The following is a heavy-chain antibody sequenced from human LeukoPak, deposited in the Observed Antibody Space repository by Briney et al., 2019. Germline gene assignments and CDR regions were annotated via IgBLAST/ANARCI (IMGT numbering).Heavy chain of an antibody. J-gene: IGHJ4*02. V-gene: IGHV1-69*04. Sequence: SVKVSCKASGGTFSSYAISWVRQAPGQGLEWMGRIIPILGIANYAQKFQGRVTITADKSTSTAYMELSSLRSEDTAVYYCARTGSGSPPFDYWGQGTLVTVSS. CDR1: GGTFSSYA. D-gene: IGHD3-10*01. CDR2: IIPILGIA. CDR3: ARTGSGSPPFDY.